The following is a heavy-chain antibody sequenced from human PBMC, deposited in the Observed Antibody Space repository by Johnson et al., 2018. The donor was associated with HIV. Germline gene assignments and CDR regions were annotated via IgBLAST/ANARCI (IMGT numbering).Heavy chain of an antibody. D-gene: IGHD2-2*01. Sequence: VQLVESGGGLIQPGGSLRLSCAASGFTVSSNYMSWVRQAPGKGLEWVSVIYSGGSIYYAASVKGRFTISRDNAKNSLYLQMTSLRAEDTAVYYCAREGGAAAPDAFDIWGQGTMVTVSS. V-gene: IGHV3-53*01. J-gene: IGHJ3*02. CDR2: IYSGGSI. CDR3: AREGGAAAPDAFDI. CDR1: GFTVSSNY.